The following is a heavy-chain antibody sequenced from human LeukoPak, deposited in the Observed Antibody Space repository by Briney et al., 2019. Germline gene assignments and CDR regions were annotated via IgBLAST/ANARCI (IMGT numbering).Heavy chain of an antibody. CDR3: ARTSFGVFIDY. J-gene: IGHJ4*02. CDR2: IYTSGST. Sequence: PSQTLSLTCTVSGGSISSGSYYWSWIRQPAGKGLEWIGRIYTSGSTNYNPSLKSRVTMSVDTSKSQFSLKLTSVTAADTAVYFCARTSFGVFIDYWGQGILVTVSS. V-gene: IGHV4-61*02. D-gene: IGHD3-10*01. CDR1: GGSISSGSYY.